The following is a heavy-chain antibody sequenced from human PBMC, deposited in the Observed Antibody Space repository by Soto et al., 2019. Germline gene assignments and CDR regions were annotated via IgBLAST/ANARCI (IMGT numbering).Heavy chain of an antibody. CDR3: AKGVATAVPALDY. D-gene: IGHD2-21*02. CDR1: GFSFDDFV. Sequence: EVQLVESGGGLVQPGRSLRLYCVASGFSFDDFVMNWVLQRPGKGLEWVSSVSWNSGAKLYADSVKGRFAISRDSAKKSVYLQMNSLRPDDTAFYYCAKGVATAVPALDYWGQGTLVTVSS. J-gene: IGHJ4*02. CDR2: VSWNSGAK. V-gene: IGHV3-9*01.